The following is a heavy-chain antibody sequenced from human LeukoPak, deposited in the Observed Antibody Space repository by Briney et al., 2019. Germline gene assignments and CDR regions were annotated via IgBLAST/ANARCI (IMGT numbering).Heavy chain of an antibody. D-gene: IGHD3-22*01. CDR3: ARDGYFDSSGLRPYYFDH. V-gene: IGHV4-38-2*02. CDR1: GDSISTYY. J-gene: IGHJ4*02. Sequence: KPSETLSLTCAVSGDSISTYYWGWIRQPPGKGLEWIGSIYHSGSTYYNPSLKSRVAISVDTSKNQFSLKLNSVTAADTAVYYCARDGYFDSSGLRPYYFDHWGQGTLVTVSS. CDR2: IYHSGST.